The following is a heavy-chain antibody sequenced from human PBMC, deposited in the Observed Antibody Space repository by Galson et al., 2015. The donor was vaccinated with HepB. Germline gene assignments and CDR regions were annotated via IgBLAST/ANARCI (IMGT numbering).Heavy chain of an antibody. D-gene: IGHD1-14*01. J-gene: IGHJ6*02. Sequence: PALVKPTQTLTLTCTFSGFSLSTSGMCVSWIRQPPGKALEWLARIDWDDDKYYSTSLKTRLTISKDTSKNQVVLTMTNMDPVDTATYYCARTPLPLSYYGMDVWGQGTTVTVSS. CDR3: ARTPLPLSYYGMDV. CDR2: IDWDDDK. CDR1: GFSLSTSGMC. V-gene: IGHV2-70*11.